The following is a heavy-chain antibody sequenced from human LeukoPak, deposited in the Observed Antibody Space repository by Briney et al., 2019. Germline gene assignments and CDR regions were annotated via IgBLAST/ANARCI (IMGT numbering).Heavy chain of an antibody. CDR3: ARDLSGSYSFDY. V-gene: IGHV3-64*01. Sequence: PGGSLRLSCAASGFTFSTYGMHWVRQAPGKGLEYVSAISSNGGSTCYANSVKGRFTISRDNSKNTLYLQMGSLRAEDVAVYYCARDLSGSYSFDYWGQGTLVTVSS. CDR1: GFTFSTYG. J-gene: IGHJ4*02. CDR2: ISSNGGST. D-gene: IGHD1-26*01.